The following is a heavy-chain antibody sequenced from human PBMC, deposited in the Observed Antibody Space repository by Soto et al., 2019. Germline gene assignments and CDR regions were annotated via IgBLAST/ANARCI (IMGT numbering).Heavy chain of an antibody. V-gene: IGHV4-39*01. CDR2: IYYIGST. CDR1: GGSISSSNYY. CDR3: ARLPRTYCSSTSCYTNAFDI. J-gene: IGHJ3*02. D-gene: IGHD2-2*02. Sequence: SETLSLTCTVSGGSISSSNYYWGWIRQPPGKGLEWIGSIYYIGSTYYNPSLKSRVTISVDTSKNQFSLKLSSVTAADTAVYYCARLPRTYCSSTSCYTNAFDIWGQGTMVTVSS.